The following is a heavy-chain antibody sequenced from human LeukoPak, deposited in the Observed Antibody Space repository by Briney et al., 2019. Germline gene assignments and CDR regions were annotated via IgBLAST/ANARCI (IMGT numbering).Heavy chain of an antibody. CDR3: ASKQWLVNGAFDI. CDR1: GGSISSYY. D-gene: IGHD6-19*01. CDR2: IYYSGST. Sequence: PSETLSLTCTVSGGSISSYYWSWIRQPPGKGLEWIGYIYYSGSTNYNPSLKSRVTISVDTSKNQFSLKLNSVTAADTAVYYCASKQWLVNGAFDIWGQGTMVTVSS. J-gene: IGHJ3*02. V-gene: IGHV4-59*01.